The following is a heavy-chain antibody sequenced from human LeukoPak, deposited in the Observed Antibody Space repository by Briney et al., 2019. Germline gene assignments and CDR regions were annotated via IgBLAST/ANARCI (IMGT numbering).Heavy chain of an antibody. CDR2: IYYSGST. J-gene: IGHJ5*02. Sequence: SETLSLTCTVSGGSISSYYWSWIRQPPGKGLEWIGYIYYSGSTNYNPFLKSRVTISVDTSKNQFSLKLSSVTAADTAVYYCARDYGHRFDPWGQGTLVTVSS. CDR1: GGSISSYY. V-gene: IGHV4-59*01. D-gene: IGHD3-10*01. CDR3: ARDYGHRFDP.